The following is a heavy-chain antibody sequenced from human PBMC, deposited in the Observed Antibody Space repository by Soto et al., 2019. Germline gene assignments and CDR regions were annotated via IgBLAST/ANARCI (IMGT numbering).Heavy chain of an antibody. CDR3: AMTRLYDTGTNDYHRAALDI. CDR1: GFSFGTYV. Sequence: EVQLLESGGGMVEPRGSLKLSCAASGFSFGTYVMNWVRQAPGKGLEWVSGISGSGGRVYSADSVKGRFTISRDNSRNTLYLQMNSLRAEDTAIYYCAMTRLYDTGTNDYHRAALDIWGQGTQVTVSS. V-gene: IGHV3-23*01. CDR2: ISGSGGRV. D-gene: IGHD3-22*01. J-gene: IGHJ3*02.